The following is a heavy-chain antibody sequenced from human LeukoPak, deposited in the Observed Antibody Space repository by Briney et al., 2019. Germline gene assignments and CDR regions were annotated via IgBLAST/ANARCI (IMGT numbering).Heavy chain of an antibody. D-gene: IGHD2-2*01. V-gene: IGHV1-69*13. Sequence: SVKVSCKASGGTFSSYAISWVRQAPGQGLEWMGGIIPIFGTGNYAQKFQGRVTITADESTSTAYMELSSLRYEDTAVYYCAREYCSSIRCRPRFDYWGQGTLVTVSS. J-gene: IGHJ4*02. CDR2: IIPIFGTG. CDR1: GGTFSSYA. CDR3: AREYCSSIRCRPRFDY.